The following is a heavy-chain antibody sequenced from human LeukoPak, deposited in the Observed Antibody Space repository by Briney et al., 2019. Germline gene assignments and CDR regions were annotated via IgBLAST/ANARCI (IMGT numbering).Heavy chain of an antibody. CDR1: GFTFSSYA. D-gene: IGHD6-13*01. CDR2: ISGSGGST. CDR3: AKVRAGPFDY. Sequence: GGSLRLSCAASGFTFSSYAMSWVRQAPGKGREWVSAISGSGGSTYYADSVKGRFTISRDNSKNTLYLQMNSLGAEDTAVYYCAKVRAGPFDYWGQGTLVTVSS. J-gene: IGHJ4*02. V-gene: IGHV3-23*01.